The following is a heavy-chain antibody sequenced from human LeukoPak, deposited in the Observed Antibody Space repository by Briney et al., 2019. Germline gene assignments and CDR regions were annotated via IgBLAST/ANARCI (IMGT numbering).Heavy chain of an antibody. CDR1: GFTVSSNS. CDR2: INNDGSYT. CDR3: VRDLVDPADY. J-gene: IGHJ4*02. D-gene: IGHD2-8*02. V-gene: IGHV3-74*01. Sequence: GGSLRLSCTVSGFTVSSNSMSWVRQAPGKGLVWVSRINNDGSYTNYADSVKGRFTISRDNAKNTVYLQMNSLRAEDTAVFYCVRDLVDPADYWGQGTLVTVSS.